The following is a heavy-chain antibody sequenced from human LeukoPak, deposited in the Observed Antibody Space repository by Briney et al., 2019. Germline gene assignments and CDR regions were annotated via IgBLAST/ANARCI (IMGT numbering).Heavy chain of an antibody. Sequence: SETLSLTCTVSGGSISSYYWSWIRQPVGKGLEWVGRIYTSGSTNYNPSLKSRVTMSVDTSKNQFSLKLSSVTAADTAVYYCAKTGIAAAGEEYFQHWGQGTLVTVSS. D-gene: IGHD6-13*01. CDR2: IYTSGST. J-gene: IGHJ1*01. CDR1: GGSISSYY. V-gene: IGHV4-4*07. CDR3: AKTGIAAAGEEYFQH.